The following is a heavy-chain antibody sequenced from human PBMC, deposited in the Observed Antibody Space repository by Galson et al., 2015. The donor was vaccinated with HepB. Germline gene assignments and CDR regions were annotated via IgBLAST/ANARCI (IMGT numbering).Heavy chain of an antibody. Sequence: QSGAEVKRPGESLKISCKGSGYSFTSYWIGWVRQMPGKGLEWMGIIYPGDSDTRYSPSFQGQVTISADKSISTAYLQWSSLKASDTAMYYCARGSAVAGTPYYYGMDVWGQGTTVTVSS. V-gene: IGHV5-51*01. J-gene: IGHJ6*02. CDR3: ARGSAVAGTPYYYGMDV. CDR2: IYPGDSDT. D-gene: IGHD6-19*01. CDR1: GYSFTSYW.